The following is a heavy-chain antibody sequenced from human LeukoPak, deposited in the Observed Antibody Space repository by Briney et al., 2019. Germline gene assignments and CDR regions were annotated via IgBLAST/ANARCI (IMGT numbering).Heavy chain of an antibody. V-gene: IGHV3-23*01. J-gene: IGHJ3*02. Sequence: GGSLRLSCAASGLTFSSYAMSWVRQAPGKGLEWVSAISGSGGSTYYADSVKGRFTISRDNAKNSLYLQMNSLRAEDTAVYYCASPITMIVVVTANPYDAFDIWGQGTMVTVSS. CDR2: ISGSGGST. D-gene: IGHD3-22*01. CDR3: ASPITMIVVVTANPYDAFDI. CDR1: GLTFSSYA.